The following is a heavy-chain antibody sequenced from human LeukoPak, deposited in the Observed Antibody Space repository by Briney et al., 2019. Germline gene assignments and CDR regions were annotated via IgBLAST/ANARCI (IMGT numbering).Heavy chain of an antibody. CDR3: AKRRVGAYLDY. Sequence: GASVKVSCKASGYNFISYYMHWVRQAPGQGLEWMGIINPSGGSTTYAQKFQGRVTMTRDTSTSTVYMELSSLRSEDTAVYYCAKRRVGAYLDYWGQGTLVTVSS. CDR1: GYNFISYY. D-gene: IGHD1-26*01. CDR2: INPSGGST. V-gene: IGHV1-46*01. J-gene: IGHJ4*02.